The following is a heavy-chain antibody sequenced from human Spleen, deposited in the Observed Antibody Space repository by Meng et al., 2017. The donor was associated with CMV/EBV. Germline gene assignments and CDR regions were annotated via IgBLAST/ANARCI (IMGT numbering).Heavy chain of an antibody. V-gene: IGHV1-69*10. J-gene: IGHJ5*02. D-gene: IGHD4-11*01. CDR1: GGTFSSYA. CDR3: GIDYNNYAWFDP. Sequence: SVKVSCKASGGTFSSYAISWVRQAPGQGLEWMGGIIPILGIANYAQKFQGRVTITTDESTSTAYMELSSLRSEDTAVYYCGIDYNNYAWFDPWGQGTLVTVSS. CDR2: IIPILGIA.